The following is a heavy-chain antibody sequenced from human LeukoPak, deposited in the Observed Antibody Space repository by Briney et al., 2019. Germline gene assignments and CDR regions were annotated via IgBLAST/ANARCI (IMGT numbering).Heavy chain of an antibody. CDR3: ARALVVFPQPSWYGLGY. D-gene: IGHD2-2*01. CDR2: INAGNGNT. V-gene: IGHV1-3*01. J-gene: IGHJ4*02. CDR1: GYTFTSYA. Sequence: ASVKVSYKASGYTFTSYAMHWVRQAPGQRLEWMGWINAGNGNTKYSQKFQGRVTITRDTSASTAYMELSSLRSEDTAVYYCARALVVFPQPSWYGLGYWGQGTLVTVSS.